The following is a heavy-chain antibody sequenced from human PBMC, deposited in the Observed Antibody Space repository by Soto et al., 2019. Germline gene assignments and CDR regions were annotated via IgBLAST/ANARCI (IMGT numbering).Heavy chain of an antibody. Sequence: QVRLVQSGAEVKRPGSSVKLSCKVSGANSNSYSIAWVRQSPGQGLQWLGTIVPLSGPPNHAQQFQARVTIPADPSTNTAYLELSRLRSEDTAIYYCARDWRQMSRGGFFDYWGQGSLVTISS. CDR3: ARDWRQMSRGGFFDY. CDR1: GANSNSYS. D-gene: IGHD3-16*01. J-gene: IGHJ4*02. V-gene: IGHV1-69*18. CDR2: IVPLSGPP.